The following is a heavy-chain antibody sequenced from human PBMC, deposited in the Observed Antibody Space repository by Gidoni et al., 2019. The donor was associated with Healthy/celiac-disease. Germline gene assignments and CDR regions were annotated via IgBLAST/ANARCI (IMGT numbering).Heavy chain of an antibody. CDR1: GFTFSSYA. D-gene: IGHD2-21*02. Sequence: QVQLVESGGGVVQPGRSLRLSCAASGFTFSSYAMHWVRQAPGKGLEWVAVISYDGSNKYYADSVKGRFTISRDNSKNTLYLQMNSLRAEDTAVYYCARDVKFLAYCGGDCYSLGFDYWGQGTLVTVSS. J-gene: IGHJ4*02. CDR2: ISYDGSNK. V-gene: IGHV3-30-3*01. CDR3: ARDVKFLAYCGGDCYSLGFDY.